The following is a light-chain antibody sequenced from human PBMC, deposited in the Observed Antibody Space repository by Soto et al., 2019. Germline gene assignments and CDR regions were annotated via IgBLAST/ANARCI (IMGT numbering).Light chain of an antibody. CDR2: DAS. J-gene: IGKJ1*01. Sequence: DIQMPQSPSPLSAPVGARVTITCRASQSISSWLAWYQQKPGKAPKLLIYDASSLESGVPSRFSGSGSGTEFTLTISSLQPDDFATYYCQQYNSYSWTFGQGTKVEIK. V-gene: IGKV1-5*01. CDR3: QQYNSYSWT. CDR1: QSISSW.